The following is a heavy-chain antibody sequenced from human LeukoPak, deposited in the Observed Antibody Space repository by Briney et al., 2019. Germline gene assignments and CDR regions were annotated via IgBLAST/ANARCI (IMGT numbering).Heavy chain of an antibody. J-gene: IGHJ4*02. D-gene: IGHD5-12*01. CDR1: GFTFSSYG. Sequence: PGGSLRLSCAASGFTFSSYGMHWVREAPGKGLEWVAFIRNDGSNKYYADSVKGRFTISRDNSKNTLYLQMNSLRAEDTAVYYCARVRRVYSGYDFDYWGQGTLVTVSS. CDR3: ARVRRVYSGYDFDY. CDR2: IRNDGSNK. V-gene: IGHV3-30*02.